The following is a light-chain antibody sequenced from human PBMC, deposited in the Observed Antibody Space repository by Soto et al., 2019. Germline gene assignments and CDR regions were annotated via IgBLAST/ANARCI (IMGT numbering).Light chain of an antibody. J-gene: IGKJ5*01. CDR2: GAS. Sequence: ESLLTQSPGTLSLSPGERATLSCRASQSVSSSYLAWYQQKPGQAPRLLIYGASSRATGIPDRFSGSGSGTDFTLTISRLEPEDFAVYYCQQYGSSPPGTFGQGTRLEIK. CDR3: QQYGSSPPGT. CDR1: QSVSSSY. V-gene: IGKV3-20*01.